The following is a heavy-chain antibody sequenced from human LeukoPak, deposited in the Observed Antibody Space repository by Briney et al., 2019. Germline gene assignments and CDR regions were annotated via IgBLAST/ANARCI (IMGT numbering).Heavy chain of an antibody. Sequence: PSETLSLTCAVSGYSISSGYYWGWIRQPPGKGLEWIGYIYYSGSTNYNPSLKSRVTISVDTSKNQFSLKLSSVTAADTAVYYCAGGAFYGPYYFDYWGQGTLVTVSS. CDR2: IYYSGST. CDR1: GYSISSGYY. V-gene: IGHV4-61*01. J-gene: IGHJ4*02. D-gene: IGHD2/OR15-2a*01. CDR3: AGGAFYGPYYFDY.